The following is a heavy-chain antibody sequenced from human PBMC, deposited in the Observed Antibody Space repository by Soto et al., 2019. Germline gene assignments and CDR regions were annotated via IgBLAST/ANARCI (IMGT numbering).Heavy chain of an antibody. D-gene: IGHD1-26*01. J-gene: IGHJ6*02. Sequence: QVQLVQSGAEVKKPGSSVKVSCKASGGTFSSYTISWVRQAPGQGLEWMGRIIPMLGIANYAQKFQGRVTITAXXSXSXXYMELSSLRSEDTAVYYCARERGTAMGADYYGMDVWGQGTTVTVSS. CDR1: GGTFSSYT. CDR2: IIPMLGIA. V-gene: IGHV1-69*08. CDR3: ARERGTAMGADYYGMDV.